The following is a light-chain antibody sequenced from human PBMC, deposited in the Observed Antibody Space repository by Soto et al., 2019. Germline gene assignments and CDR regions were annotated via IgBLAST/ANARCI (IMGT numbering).Light chain of an antibody. CDR1: NSDVGAYNY. V-gene: IGLV2-14*03. CDR3: SSYTTTNPGV. CDR2: DVS. Sequence: QSALTQPASVSGSPGQSITISCTGTNSDVGAYNYVSWYQDHPGKAPKLIIFDVSNRPSGVSDRFSGSKSGNAASLTISGLQAEDEADYYCSSYTTTNPGVFGGGTKVTVL. J-gene: IGLJ3*02.